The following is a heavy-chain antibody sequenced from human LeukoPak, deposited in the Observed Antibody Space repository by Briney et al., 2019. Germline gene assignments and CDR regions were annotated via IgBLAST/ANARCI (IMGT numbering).Heavy chain of an antibody. V-gene: IGHV1-2*06. CDR2: INPNSGGT. Sequence: ASVKVSCKASGYTFTGYYMHWVRQAPGQGLEWMGRINPNSGGTNYAQKFQGRVTMTRDTSINTAYMELSRLRSDDTAVCYCARPHTVLYNWFDPWGQGTLVTVSS. J-gene: IGHJ5*02. D-gene: IGHD4-11*01. CDR1: GYTFTGYY. CDR3: ARPHTVLYNWFDP.